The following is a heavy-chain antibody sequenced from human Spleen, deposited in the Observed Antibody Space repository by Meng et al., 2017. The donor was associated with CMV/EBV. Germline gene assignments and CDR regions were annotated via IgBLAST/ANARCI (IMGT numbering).Heavy chain of an antibody. J-gene: IGHJ4*02. CDR2: ISSSSSYI. CDR1: GFTFSKYV. D-gene: IGHD6-6*01. V-gene: IGHV3-21*01. Sequence: GESLKISCGVSGFTFSKYVMSWVRQAPGKGLEWVSSISSSSSYIYYADSVKGRFTISRDNAKNSLYLQMNSLRAEDTAVYYCARAYSSSSSLGRWGQGTLVTVSS. CDR3: ARAYSSSSSLGR.